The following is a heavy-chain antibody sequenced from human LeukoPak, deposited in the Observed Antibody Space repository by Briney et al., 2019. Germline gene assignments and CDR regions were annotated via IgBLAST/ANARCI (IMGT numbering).Heavy chain of an antibody. Sequence: SQTLSLTCTVSGGSISSGGYSWSWIRQHPGKGLEWIGYIYYSGSTYYNPSLKSRVTISVDTSKNQFSLKLSSVTAADTAVYYCARDGYYDLWNAFDIWGQGTMVTVSS. J-gene: IGHJ3*02. CDR3: ARDGYYDLWNAFDI. CDR1: GGSISSGGYS. CDR2: IYYSGST. V-gene: IGHV4-31*03. D-gene: IGHD3/OR15-3a*01.